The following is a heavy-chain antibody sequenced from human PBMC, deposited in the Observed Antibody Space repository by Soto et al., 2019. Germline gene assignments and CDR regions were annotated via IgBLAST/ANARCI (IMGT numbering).Heavy chain of an antibody. J-gene: IGHJ5*02. D-gene: IGHD3-10*01. CDR2: MYHSGTF. CDR1: GDSVSSVGFH. V-gene: IGHV4-30-2*01. CDR3: ARAQFYSGSGNYNNLMFDA. Sequence: TLSLTCTVSGDSVSSVGFHWAWLRRPPGKGLEWIGYMYHSGTFLKSPSLKTRLTMSLDMSKNQFSLTLNSMTAADTAVYYCARAQFYSGSGNYNNLMFDAWGQGIQVTVSS.